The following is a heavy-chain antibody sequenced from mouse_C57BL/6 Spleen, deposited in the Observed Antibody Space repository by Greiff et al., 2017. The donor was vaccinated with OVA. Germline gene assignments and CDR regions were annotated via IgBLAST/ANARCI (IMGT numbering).Heavy chain of an antibody. Sequence: EVMLVESGAELVRPGASVKLSCTASGFNIKDYYMHWVKQRPEQGLEWIGRIDPEDGDTEYAPKFQGKATMTADTSSNTAYLQLSSLTSEDTAVYYCLYYDYDGDFDYWGQGTTLTVSS. CDR1: GFNIKDYY. CDR2: IDPEDGDT. D-gene: IGHD2-4*01. CDR3: LYYDYDGDFDY. J-gene: IGHJ2*01. V-gene: IGHV14-1*01.